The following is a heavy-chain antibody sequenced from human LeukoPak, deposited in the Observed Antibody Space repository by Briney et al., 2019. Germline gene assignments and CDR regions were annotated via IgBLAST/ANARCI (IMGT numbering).Heavy chain of an antibody. Sequence: SETLSLTCTVSGGSISSYYWSWIRQPPGKGLEWIGYIYYSGSTNYNPSLKSRVTISVDTSKNQFSLKLSSVTAADTAVYYCAREERDPSTIDYWGQGTLVTVSS. J-gene: IGHJ4*02. V-gene: IGHV4-59*01. D-gene: IGHD6-6*01. CDR3: AREERDPSTIDY. CDR1: GGSISSYY. CDR2: IYYSGST.